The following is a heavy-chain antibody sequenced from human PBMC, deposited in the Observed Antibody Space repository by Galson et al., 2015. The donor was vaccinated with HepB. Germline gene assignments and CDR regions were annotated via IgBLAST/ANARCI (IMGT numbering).Heavy chain of an antibody. D-gene: IGHD3-10*01. CDR1: GFTFSSYS. V-gene: IGHV3-48*02. CDR3: AREFPLLWFGEFSGMDV. J-gene: IGHJ6*02. CDR2: ISSSSSTI. Sequence: SLRLSCAASGFTFSSYSMNWVRQAPGKGLEWVSYISSSSSTIYYADSVKGRFTISRDNAKNSLYLQMNSLRDEDTAVYYCAREFPLLWFGEFSGMDVWGQGTTVTVSS.